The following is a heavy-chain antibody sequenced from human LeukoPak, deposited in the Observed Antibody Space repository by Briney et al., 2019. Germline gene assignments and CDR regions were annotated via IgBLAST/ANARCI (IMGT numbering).Heavy chain of an antibody. J-gene: IGHJ6*02. CDR3: ASPLAYCSSTSCYGDYYYGMDV. V-gene: IGHV1-18*01. Sequence: ASVKVSCKASGYTFTSYGISWLRQAPGQGLEWMGWISAYNGNTNYAQKLQGRVTMTTDTSTSTAYMELRSLRSDDTAVYYCASPLAYCSSTSCYGDYYYGMDVWGQGTTVTVSS. D-gene: IGHD2-2*01. CDR2: ISAYNGNT. CDR1: GYTFTSYG.